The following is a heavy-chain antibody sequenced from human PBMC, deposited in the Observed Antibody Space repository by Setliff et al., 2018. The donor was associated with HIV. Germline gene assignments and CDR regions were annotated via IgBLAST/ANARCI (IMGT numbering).Heavy chain of an antibody. D-gene: IGHD2-2*01. CDR3: ARDRGVYCSSSSCYSPVDAFDI. Sequence: ASVKVSCKASGYTFSTYGISWVRQAPGQGLEWMGWISAYNGNTNYAQKLQGRVTVTTDTSTSTAYMELRSLRSDDTAVYYCARDRGVYCSSSSCYSPVDAFDIWGQGTMVTVS. J-gene: IGHJ3*02. CDR1: GYTFSTYG. V-gene: IGHV1-18*01. CDR2: ISAYNGNT.